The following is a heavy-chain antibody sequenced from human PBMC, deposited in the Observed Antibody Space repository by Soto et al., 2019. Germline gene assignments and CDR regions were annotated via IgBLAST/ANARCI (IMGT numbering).Heavy chain of an antibody. CDR3: AKFGMATTKRSPPYYIDY. J-gene: IGHJ4*02. V-gene: IGHV3-23*01. CDR1: GFTFSGYA. CDR2: ISGSGGGT. Sequence: GGSLRLSYAASGFTFSGYAMSWVRQAPGKGLEWVSSISGSGGGTYYADSVKGRFTFSRDNSKNTLYLQMNSLRAEDTAVYYCAKFGMATTKRSPPYYIDYWGQGALVTVSS. D-gene: IGHD1-1*01.